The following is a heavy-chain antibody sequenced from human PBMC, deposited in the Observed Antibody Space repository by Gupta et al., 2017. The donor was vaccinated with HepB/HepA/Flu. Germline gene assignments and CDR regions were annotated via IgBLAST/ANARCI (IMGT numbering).Heavy chain of an antibody. CDR3: ARAGGRVRGRSIDY. J-gene: IGHJ4*02. Sequence: QVQLQQWGAGLLKPSETLSLTCAVYGGSFSGYYWSWIRQPPGKGLEWIGEINHSGSTNYNPALKSRVTISVDTSKNQFSLKLSSVTAAETAVYYCARAGGRVRGRSIDYWGQGTLVTVSS. D-gene: IGHD3-10*01. V-gene: IGHV4-34*01. CDR1: GGSFSGYY. CDR2: INHSGST.